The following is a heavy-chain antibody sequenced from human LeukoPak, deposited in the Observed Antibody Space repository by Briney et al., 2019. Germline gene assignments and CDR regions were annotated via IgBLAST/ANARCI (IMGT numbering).Heavy chain of an antibody. Sequence: PGGSLRLSCAASGFTFINYAMSWVRQAPGKGLEWVSSISGSGGNTYYADSVKGRFTISRDNSKNTLYLQMNSLRADDTAVYYCAKRDGSLNLGAPFDYWGQGTLVTVSS. D-gene: IGHD6-13*01. CDR2: ISGSGGNT. J-gene: IGHJ4*02. V-gene: IGHV3-23*01. CDR3: AKRDGSLNLGAPFDY. CDR1: GFTFINYA.